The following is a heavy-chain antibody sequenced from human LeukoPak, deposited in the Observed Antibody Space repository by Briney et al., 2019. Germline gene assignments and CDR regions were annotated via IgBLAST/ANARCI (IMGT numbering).Heavy chain of an antibody. V-gene: IGHV4-39*07. D-gene: IGHD4-17*01. CDR3: ARDNGDYFDY. CDR2: IYYSGST. J-gene: IGHJ4*02. CDR1: GGSISSGTFY. Sequence: SETLSLTCTVSGGSISSGTFYWGWIRQPPGKGLEWIGSIYYSGSTYYNPSLKSRVTISVDTSKNQFSLKLSSVTAADTAVYYCARDNGDYFDYWGQGTLVTVSS.